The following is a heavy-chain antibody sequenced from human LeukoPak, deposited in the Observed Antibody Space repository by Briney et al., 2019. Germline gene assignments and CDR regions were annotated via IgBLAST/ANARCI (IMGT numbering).Heavy chain of an antibody. V-gene: IGHV3-64*01. Sequence: GGSLRLSCAASGSTFSNYTMYWVRQAPGKGLEYVSGISSNGGSTYYANSVKGRFTISRDNSKNTLYLQMGSLRAVDMAVYYCARSQDFWSGYFDYCGQGTLVTVSS. CDR1: GSTFSNYT. CDR2: ISSNGGST. J-gene: IGHJ4*02. D-gene: IGHD3-3*01. CDR3: ARSQDFWSGYFDY.